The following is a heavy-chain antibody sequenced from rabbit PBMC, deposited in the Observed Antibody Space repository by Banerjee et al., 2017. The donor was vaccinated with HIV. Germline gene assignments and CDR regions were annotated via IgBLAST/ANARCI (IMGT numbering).Heavy chain of an antibody. CDR3: ARDLGGSSDL. J-gene: IGHJ4*01. D-gene: IGHD8-1*01. CDR2: INAGSANST. CDR1: GFTISSGYD. Sequence: QEQLVESGGGLVQPEGSLTLTCTASGFTISSGYDMCWVRQAPGKGLEWIACINAGSANSTCYATWAKGRFTISKTSSTTVTLQMTSLTAADTTTYFCARDLGGSSDLWGQGTLVTVS. V-gene: IGHV1S45*01.